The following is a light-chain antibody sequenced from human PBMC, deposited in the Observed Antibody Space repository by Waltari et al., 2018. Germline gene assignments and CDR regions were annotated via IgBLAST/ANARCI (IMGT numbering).Light chain of an antibody. Sequence: DIQMTQSPSTLSASVGDRVTITCRASQTISNWLAWYQQQPGKAPELLIYDSSTLESGVPSRFSGSGSGTEFTLTISSLQPDDFATYTCLQYNNFPLTFGGGTKVEIK. CDR1: QTISNW. CDR2: DSS. J-gene: IGKJ4*01. CDR3: LQYNNFPLT. V-gene: IGKV1-5*01.